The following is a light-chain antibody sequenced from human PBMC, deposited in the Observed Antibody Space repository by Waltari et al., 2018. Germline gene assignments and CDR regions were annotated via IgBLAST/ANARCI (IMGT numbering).Light chain of an antibody. V-gene: IGKV3-20*01. CDR1: QSVSSSY. Sequence: EIVLTQSPGTLSLSPGERATLSCRASQSVSSSYLAWYQQKPGQAPRPLSYGASRMATCIPDRFSGSGSGTDFTIIISRLEPEDFAVYYCQQYGSSPPVTFGGGTKVEIK. CDR3: QQYGSSPPVT. CDR2: GAS. J-gene: IGKJ4*02.